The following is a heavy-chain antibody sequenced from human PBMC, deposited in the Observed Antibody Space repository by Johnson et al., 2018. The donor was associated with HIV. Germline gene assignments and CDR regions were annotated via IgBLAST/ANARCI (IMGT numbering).Heavy chain of an antibody. D-gene: IGHD3-10*01. CDR1: GFIFSNYW. CDR2: IKTDGSYT. Sequence: MQLVESGGDVVQPGRSLRLSCAASGFIFSNYWMHWVRQAPGKGLIWVACIKTDGSYTNYADPVKGRFTISRDNAKNSLYLQMNSLRAEDTAVYYCARDRGWGDAFDIWGQGTMVTVSS. J-gene: IGHJ3*02. CDR3: ARDRGWGDAFDI. V-gene: IGHV3-74*01.